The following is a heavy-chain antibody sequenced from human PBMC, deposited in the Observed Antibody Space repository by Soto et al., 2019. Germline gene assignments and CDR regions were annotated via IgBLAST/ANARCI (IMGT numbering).Heavy chain of an antibody. D-gene: IGHD1-1*01. CDR3: VLRGPATVAFDI. Sequence: QVQVVESGGGVVQPGRSLRLSCAASGFTFSIYAMHWVRQAPGKGLEWLASISHDGNNRYYAGSVRGRFTISRDNSRNTLYLQMNSLRLDDPAVYSCVLRGPATVAFDIWGQGTMVTVSS. V-gene: IGHV3-30-3*01. CDR1: GFTFSIYA. J-gene: IGHJ3*02. CDR2: ISHDGNNR.